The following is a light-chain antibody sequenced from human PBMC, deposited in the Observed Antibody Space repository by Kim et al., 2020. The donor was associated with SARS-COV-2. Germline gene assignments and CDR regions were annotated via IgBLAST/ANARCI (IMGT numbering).Light chain of an antibody. V-gene: IGKV2-28*01. CDR2: LGS. CDR1: QSLLHSNGYNY. CDR3: MQALQTLRA. Sequence: DIVMTQSPLSLPVTPGEPASISCRSSQSLLHSNGYNYLDWYLQKPGQSPQLLIYLGSNRASGVPDRFSGSGSGTDFTLKISRVEAEDVGVYYGMQALQTLRAFGQGTKVDIK. J-gene: IGKJ1*01.